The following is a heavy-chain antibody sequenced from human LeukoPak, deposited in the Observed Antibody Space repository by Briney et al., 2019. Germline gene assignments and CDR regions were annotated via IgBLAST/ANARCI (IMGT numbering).Heavy chain of an antibody. CDR3: VRGGFCSSSICYSFNAFDV. Sequence: GGSLRLFCRASGFTFSSHEMNWVRQAPGKGLEWLSYISNGGDNIYYADPMKGRFTISRDNAKNSLFLQMYSLRAEDTAVYYCVRGGFCSSSICYSFNAFDVWGQGTTVTVSP. D-gene: IGHD2-2*01. CDR2: ISNGGDNI. V-gene: IGHV3-48*03. CDR1: GFTFSSHE. J-gene: IGHJ3*01.